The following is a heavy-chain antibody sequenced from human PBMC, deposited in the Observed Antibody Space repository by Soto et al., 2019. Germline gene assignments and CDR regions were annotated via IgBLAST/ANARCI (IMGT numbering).Heavy chain of an antibody. CDR1: GFSLSTSGVG. CDR3: AHSRGDSGSYREYYYYGMDV. J-gene: IGHJ6*02. CDR2: IYWDDDK. D-gene: IGHD3-10*01. Sequence: QITLKESGPTLVKPTQTLTLTCTFSGFSLSTSGVGVGWIRQPPGKALEWLALIYWDDDKRYSPSLKSRPTITKDTSKNQVVLTMTNMDPVDTATYYCAHSRGDSGSYREYYYYGMDVWGQGTTVTVSS. V-gene: IGHV2-5*02.